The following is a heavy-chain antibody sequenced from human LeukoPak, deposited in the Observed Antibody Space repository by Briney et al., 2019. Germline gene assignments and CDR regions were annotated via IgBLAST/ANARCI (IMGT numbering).Heavy chain of an antibody. CDR3: AKDAYRIAAAGLFDY. Sequence: GGSLRLSCAASGFTFSSYSMNWVRQAPGKGLEWVSAISGSGGSTYYADSVKGRFTISRDNSKNTLYLQMNSLRAEDTAVYYCAKDAYRIAAAGLFDYWGQGTLVTVSS. D-gene: IGHD6-13*01. J-gene: IGHJ4*02. CDR1: GFTFSSYS. V-gene: IGHV3-23*01. CDR2: ISGSGGST.